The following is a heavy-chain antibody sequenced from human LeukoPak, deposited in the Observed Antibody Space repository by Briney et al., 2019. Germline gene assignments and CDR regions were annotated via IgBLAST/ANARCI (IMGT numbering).Heavy chain of an antibody. V-gene: IGHV3-30*02. D-gene: IGHD6-19*01. CDR2: IRYDGSNK. CDR1: GFTFSSYG. J-gene: IGHJ4*02. Sequence: GGSLRLSCAASGFTFSSYGMHWVRQAPGKGLEWVAFIRYDGSNKYYADSVKGRFTISRDNAKNSLYLQMNSLRVEDTAVYYCATSQSSVAGIVGDWGQGTLVTVSS. CDR3: ATSQSSVAGIVGD.